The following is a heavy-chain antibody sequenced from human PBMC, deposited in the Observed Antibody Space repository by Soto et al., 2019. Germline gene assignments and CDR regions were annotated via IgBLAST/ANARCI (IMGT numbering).Heavy chain of an antibody. D-gene: IGHD3-16*01. Sequence: GASVKVSCKASGGTFSSYAISWVRQAPGQGLEWMGGIIPIFGTANYAQKFQGRVTITADESASTAYMELSSLRSEDTAVYYCARDKGVDYYYYGMDVWGQGTTVTVSS. CDR1: GGTFSSYA. CDR3: ARDKGVDYYYYGMDV. J-gene: IGHJ6*02. V-gene: IGHV1-69*13. CDR2: IIPIFGTA.